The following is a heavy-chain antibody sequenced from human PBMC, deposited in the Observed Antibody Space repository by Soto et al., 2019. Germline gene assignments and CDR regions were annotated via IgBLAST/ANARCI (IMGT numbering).Heavy chain of an antibody. CDR1: GFTFSNYA. D-gene: IGHD6-13*01. V-gene: IGHV3-23*01. CDR3: EKDQGSSWYEIDY. CDR2: ISGSGGST. Sequence: EVQLLESGEGLVQPGGSLRLSCAASGFTFSNYAVTWVRQAPGKGLEWVSTISGSGGSTYYADSVKGRFTISRDNSKNTLYLQMNSLRAEDTAVYYCEKDQGSSWYEIDYWGQGTLVTVSS. J-gene: IGHJ4*02.